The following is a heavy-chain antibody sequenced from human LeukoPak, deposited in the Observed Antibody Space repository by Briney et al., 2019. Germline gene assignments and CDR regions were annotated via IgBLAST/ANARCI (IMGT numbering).Heavy chain of an antibody. CDR2: IYYSGST. Sequence: SETLSLTCTVSGGSISSYYWSWIRQPPGKGLEWIGYIYYSGSTNYNPSLKSRVTISVDTSKNQFSLKLSSVTAANTAVYYCATLKGVGSSSERYDYWGQGTLVTVSS. CDR1: GGSISSYY. D-gene: IGHD6-6*01. CDR3: ATLKGVGSSSERYDY. J-gene: IGHJ4*02. V-gene: IGHV4-59*01.